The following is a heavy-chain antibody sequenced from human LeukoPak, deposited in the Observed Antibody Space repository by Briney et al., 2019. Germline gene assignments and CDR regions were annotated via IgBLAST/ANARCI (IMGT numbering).Heavy chain of an antibody. CDR3: ARDGSGSYYNFGYMDV. V-gene: IGHV3-21*04. D-gene: IGHD3-10*01. CDR1: AFTFSSYS. Sequence: GGSLRLSCAASAFTFSSYSMNWVRQAPGKGLEWVSSISSSGSYIYYADSVKGRFTISRDNAKNSLYLQMNSLRAEDTALYYCARDGSGSYYNFGYMDVWGKGTTVTVSS. J-gene: IGHJ6*03. CDR2: ISSSGSYI.